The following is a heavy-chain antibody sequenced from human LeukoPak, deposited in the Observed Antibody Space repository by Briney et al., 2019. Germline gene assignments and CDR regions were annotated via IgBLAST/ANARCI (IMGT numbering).Heavy chain of an antibody. V-gene: IGHV3-72*01. CDR1: GFTFSDHY. Sequence: PGGSLRLSCAASGFTFSDHYMDWVRQAPGKGLEWVGRTRNKANSYTTEYAASVKGRFTISRGDSKNSLYLRMNSLKTEDTAVYYCARAHCSSTSCYTVDAFDIWGQGTMVTVS. CDR3: ARAHCSSTSCYTVDAFDI. J-gene: IGHJ3*02. CDR2: TRNKANSYTT. D-gene: IGHD2-2*02.